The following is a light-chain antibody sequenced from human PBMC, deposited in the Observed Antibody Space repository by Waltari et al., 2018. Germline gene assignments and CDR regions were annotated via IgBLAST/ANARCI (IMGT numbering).Light chain of an antibody. CDR1: LCVSRA. Sequence: IVLTQSPGSLSLSRGETATGACRASLCVSRALAWYQQKPGQAPRPLIFGASNRATGIPDRFSGSGSGTDFSLTISRLEPEDFAVYYCQHYVRLPVTFGQGTKVEI. CDR3: QHYVRLPVT. CDR2: GAS. V-gene: IGKV3-20*01. J-gene: IGKJ1*01.